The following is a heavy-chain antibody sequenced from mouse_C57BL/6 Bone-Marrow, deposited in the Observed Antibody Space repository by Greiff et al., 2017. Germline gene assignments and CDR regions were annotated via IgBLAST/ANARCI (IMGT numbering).Heavy chain of an antibody. Sequence: EVKLMESGGGLVKPGGSLKLSCAASGFTFSSYTMSWVRQTPGKRLEWVATIRGGGGNTYYPDSVKGRFTISRDNAKNTLYRQMSSRWSEDTALYYCARHDYYGSIYGFAYWGQGTLVTVSA. J-gene: IGHJ3*01. CDR1: GFTFSSYT. CDR2: IRGGGGNT. V-gene: IGHV5-9*01. D-gene: IGHD1-1*01. CDR3: ARHDYYGSIYGFAY.